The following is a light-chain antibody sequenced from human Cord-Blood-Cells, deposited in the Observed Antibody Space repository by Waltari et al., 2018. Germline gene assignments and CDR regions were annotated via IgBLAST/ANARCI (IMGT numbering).Light chain of an antibody. CDR1: SSDVGSYNL. J-gene: IGLJ1*01. V-gene: IGLV2-23*02. CDR3: CSYAGSSTYV. CDR2: EVS. Sequence: QSALTQPASVSGSPGQSITISCTGTSSDVGSYNLVSWYQQHPGKAPKLMIYEVSKRPSGVSNRFSRAKSGNTASLTISGLQAEDEADDYCCSYAGSSTYVFGTGTKVTVL.